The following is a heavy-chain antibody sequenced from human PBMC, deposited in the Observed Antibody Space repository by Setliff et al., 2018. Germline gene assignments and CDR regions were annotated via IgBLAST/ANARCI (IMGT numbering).Heavy chain of an antibody. Sequence: TSETLSLTCTVSGGSISSSSYYWGWIRQPPGKGLEWIGSIYYRGSTYYNPSLKSRVTISIDTSKNQFSLKLSSVTAADTAVYYCAREGLTIFGVVIRRNYFDYWGQGTLVTVSS. CDR1: GGSISSSSYY. D-gene: IGHD3-3*01. J-gene: IGHJ4*02. CDR2: IYYRGST. CDR3: AREGLTIFGVVIRRNYFDY. V-gene: IGHV4-39*07.